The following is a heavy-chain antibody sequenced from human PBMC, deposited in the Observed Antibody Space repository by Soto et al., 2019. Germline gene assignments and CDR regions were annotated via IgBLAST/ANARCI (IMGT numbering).Heavy chain of an antibody. V-gene: IGHV3-21*02. CDR2: ISSASSYI. Sequence: EVQLVESGGGLVKPGGSLRLSCATSGFTFGSYTMNWVRQAPGKGLEWVSCISSASSYIYYADSVQGRFTISRDNSEKSLYLHMNSLRAEDTAVYYCVRRSGYAYGSLDHWGQGVLVTVSS. J-gene: IGHJ4*02. CDR3: VRRSGYAYGSLDH. D-gene: IGHD5-18*01. CDR1: GFTFGSYT.